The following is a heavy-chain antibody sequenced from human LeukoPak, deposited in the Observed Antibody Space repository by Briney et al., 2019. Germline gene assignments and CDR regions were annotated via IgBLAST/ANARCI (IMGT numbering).Heavy chain of an antibody. V-gene: IGHV3-23*01. D-gene: IGHD3-22*01. CDR2: FSATGYTT. CDR1: GFTFSSYG. Sequence: GESLRLSCVASGFTFSSYGMSWVRQAPGKGLEWVSYFSATGYTTSYADSVKGRFTISRDNAKNTVFLQMNSLRAEDTAVYYCAKGAVGKSESSGYPPYFDYWGQGTLVTVSS. J-gene: IGHJ4*02. CDR3: AKGAVGKSESSGYPPYFDY.